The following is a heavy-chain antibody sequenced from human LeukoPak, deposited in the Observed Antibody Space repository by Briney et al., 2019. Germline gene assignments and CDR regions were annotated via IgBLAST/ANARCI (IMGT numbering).Heavy chain of an antibody. CDR1: GYSISSGYY. D-gene: IGHD3-3*01. J-gene: IGHJ6*03. CDR2: IYHSGST. CDR3: ARVGITIFGVVIVPAYYYMDV. Sequence: SETLSLTCTVSGYSISSGYYWGWIRQPPGKGLEWIGSIYHSGSTYYNPSLKSRVTISVDTSKNQFSLKLSSVTAADTAVYYCARVGITIFGVVIVPAYYYMDVWGKGTTVTVSS. V-gene: IGHV4-38-2*02.